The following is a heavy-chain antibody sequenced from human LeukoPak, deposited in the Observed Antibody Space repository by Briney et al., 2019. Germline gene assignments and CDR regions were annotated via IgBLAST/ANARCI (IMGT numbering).Heavy chain of an antibody. CDR1: GGTFSSYA. Sequence: ASVKVSCKASGGTFSSYAISWVRQAPGQGLEWMGGIIPIFGTANYAQKFQGIITITTDESTSTAYMELSSLRSEDTAVYYCASPMVRGVGGFDPWDQGTLVTVSS. J-gene: IGHJ5*02. D-gene: IGHD3-10*01. CDR3: ASPMVRGVGGFDP. CDR2: IIPIFGTA. V-gene: IGHV1-69*05.